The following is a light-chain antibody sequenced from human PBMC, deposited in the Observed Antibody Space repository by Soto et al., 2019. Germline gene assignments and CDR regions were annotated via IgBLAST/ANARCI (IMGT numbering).Light chain of an antibody. Sequence: DIQMTQSPATLSASVGDSVTITSRASQSISHWLAWYQQKPGKAPKFLIYDASSLESGVPSRFSGSGSGTEFTLTISSLQPDDFATYYCQQYDSVLGTFGPGTKVDIK. V-gene: IGKV1-5*01. CDR3: QQYDSVLGT. J-gene: IGKJ1*01. CDR2: DAS. CDR1: QSISHW.